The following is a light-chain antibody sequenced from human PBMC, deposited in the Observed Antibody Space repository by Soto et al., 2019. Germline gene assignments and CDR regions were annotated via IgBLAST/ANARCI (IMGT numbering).Light chain of an antibody. J-gene: IGLJ1*01. Sequence: QSALTQPASVSGSPGQSITISCTGTSXDVGGYNYVSWYQQQSGKAPKLMIHEVSNRPSGVSNRFPGSKSGNTASLTISGLQAEDEADYYCSSYTSSRAYVFGIGTKVTVL. CDR1: SXDVGGYNY. CDR2: EVS. CDR3: SSYTSSRAYV. V-gene: IGLV2-14*01.